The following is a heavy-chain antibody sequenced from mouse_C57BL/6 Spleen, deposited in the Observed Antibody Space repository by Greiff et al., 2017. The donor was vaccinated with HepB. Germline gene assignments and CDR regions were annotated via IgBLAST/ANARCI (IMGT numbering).Heavy chain of an antibody. CDR2: IYPGDGDT. J-gene: IGHJ3*01. V-gene: IGHV1-82*01. CDR3: ARRLIRGVFAY. D-gene: IGHD1-1*01. CDR1: GYAFSSSW. Sequence: VQLQQSGPELVKPGASVKISCKASGYAFSSSWMNWVKQRPGKGLEWIGRIYPGDGDTNYNGKFKGKATLTADKSSSTAYMQLSSLTSEDSAVYFCARRLIRGVFAYWGQGTPVTVSA.